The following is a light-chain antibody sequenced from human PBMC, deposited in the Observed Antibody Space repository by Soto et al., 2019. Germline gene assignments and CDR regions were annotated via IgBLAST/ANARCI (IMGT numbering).Light chain of an antibody. CDR2: GAS. CDR3: QQYNNWPSWT. V-gene: IGKV3-15*01. J-gene: IGKJ1*01. CDR1: QSVSSY. Sequence: EVVMKQSPATLSVSPGERATLSCRASQSVSSYLAWYQQKPGQAPRLLIYGASTRATGIPARFSGSGSGTEFTLTISSLQSEDFAVYYCQQYNNWPSWTFGQGTKVDI.